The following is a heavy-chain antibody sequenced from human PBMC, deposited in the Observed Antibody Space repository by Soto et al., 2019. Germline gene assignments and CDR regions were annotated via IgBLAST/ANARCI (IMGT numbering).Heavy chain of an antibody. CDR3: ARMIASSLDY. CDR1: GYGFSLYG. CDR2: ISTYNGNT. V-gene: IGHV1-18*04. J-gene: IGHJ4*02. D-gene: IGHD2-21*01. Sequence: ASVKVSCKASGYGFSLYGISWVRQAPGQGLEWMGWISTYNGNTRYAQKFQDRVTFTTDTSTSTAYMEVTSLGSDDTAVYYCARMIASSLDYWGQGTLVTVSS.